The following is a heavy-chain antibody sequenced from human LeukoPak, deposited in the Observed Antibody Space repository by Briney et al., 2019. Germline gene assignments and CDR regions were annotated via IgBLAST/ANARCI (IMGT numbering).Heavy chain of an antibody. J-gene: IGHJ4*02. V-gene: IGHV4-59*12. Sequence: SETLSLTCTVSGASISSYYWNWIRQPPGRGLEWIGYFYYIGSTNYNPSLKSRLTISVDTSKNQFSLKLSSVTAADTAVYYCARPKRDYYGSGSYSAAYFDYWGQGTLVAVSS. D-gene: IGHD3-10*01. CDR1: GASISSYY. CDR3: ARPKRDYYGSGSYSAAYFDY. CDR2: FYYIGST.